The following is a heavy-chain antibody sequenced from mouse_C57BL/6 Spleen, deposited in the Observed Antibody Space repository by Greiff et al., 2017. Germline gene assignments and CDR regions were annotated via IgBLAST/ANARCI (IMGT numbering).Heavy chain of an antibody. V-gene: IGHV1-76*01. Sequence: VQGVESGAELVRPGASVKLSCKASGYTFTDYYINWVKQRPGQGLEWIARIYPGSGNTYYTEKFKGKATLTAEKSSSTAYMQLSSLTSEDSAVYFCARLNYGSSYAYFDYWGQGTTLTVSS. J-gene: IGHJ2*01. CDR1: GYTFTDYY. CDR3: ARLNYGSSYAYFDY. CDR2: IYPGSGNT. D-gene: IGHD1-1*01.